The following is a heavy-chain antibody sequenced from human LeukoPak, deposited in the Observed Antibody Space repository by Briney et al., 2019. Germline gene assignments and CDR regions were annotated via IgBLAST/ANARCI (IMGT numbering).Heavy chain of an antibody. CDR3: ARGYCYGGNCFGGGFDH. V-gene: IGHV3-7*03. Sequence: PGGSLRLSCETSGFTFSTYWMSWVRQAPGKGLEWVANIDPDGSAKYYVDSVKGRFTISRDNAKNSLHLQMSSLRAEDTAVYYCARGYCYGGNCFGGGFDHWGQGALVTVSS. D-gene: IGHD2-15*01. J-gene: IGHJ4*02. CDR1: GFTFSTYW. CDR2: IDPDGSAK.